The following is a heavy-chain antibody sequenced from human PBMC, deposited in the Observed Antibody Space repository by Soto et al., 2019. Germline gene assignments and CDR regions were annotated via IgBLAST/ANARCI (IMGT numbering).Heavy chain of an antibody. J-gene: IGHJ6*02. V-gene: IGHV1-18*01. D-gene: IGHD3-22*01. CDR3: ASNYDSSGYYSHYYYGMDV. Sequence: ASVKVSCKASGYTFNSYGVSWVRQAPGQGLEWMGWISAHNGNTNYAQKLQGRVTMTTDTSTSTAYMELRSLRSDDTAVYYCASNYDSSGYYSHYYYGMDVWGQGTTVTVSS. CDR1: GYTFNSYG. CDR2: ISAHNGNT.